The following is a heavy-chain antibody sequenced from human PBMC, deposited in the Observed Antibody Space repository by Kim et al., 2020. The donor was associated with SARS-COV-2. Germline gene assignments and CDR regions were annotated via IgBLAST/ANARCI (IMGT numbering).Heavy chain of an antibody. Sequence: GGSLRLSCAASGFIFSNYAMSWVRQAPGKGLEWVSTISGSGGTTHDADSVKGRFTITRDNSENTLYLQMNSLRAEDTAVYYCAKSSMGRGALFDYWGQGTLVTVSS. D-gene: IGHD3-10*01. V-gene: IGHV3-23*01. CDR1: GFIFSNYA. J-gene: IGHJ4*02. CDR2: ISGSGGTT. CDR3: AKSSMGRGALFDY.